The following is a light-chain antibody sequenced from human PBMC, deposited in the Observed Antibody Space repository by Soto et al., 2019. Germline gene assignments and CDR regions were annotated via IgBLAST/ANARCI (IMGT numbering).Light chain of an antibody. CDR1: QSVSSY. CDR2: DAS. CDR3: QQYGSSPIT. V-gene: IGKV3-20*01. J-gene: IGKJ5*01. Sequence: EIVLTQSPGTLSLSPGERATLSCRASQSVSSYLAWYQQKPGQAPRLLIYDASNRATGIPARFSGSGSGTDFTLTISGLEPEDFAVYYCQQYGSSPITFGQGTRLEIK.